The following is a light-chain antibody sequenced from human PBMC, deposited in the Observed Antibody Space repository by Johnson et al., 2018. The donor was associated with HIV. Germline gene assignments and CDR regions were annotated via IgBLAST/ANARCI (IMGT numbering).Light chain of an antibody. V-gene: IGLV1-51*01. CDR2: DNN. Sequence: HSVLTQPPSVSAAPGQKVTISCSGSSSNIGNNYVSWYQQLPGTAPKLVIYDNNKRPSGIPDRFSASKSGTSATLAITGLQTGDEADYYCGTWDSSLSAHYVFGTGTKVTVL. J-gene: IGLJ1*01. CDR1: SSNIGNNY. CDR3: GTWDSSLSAHYV.